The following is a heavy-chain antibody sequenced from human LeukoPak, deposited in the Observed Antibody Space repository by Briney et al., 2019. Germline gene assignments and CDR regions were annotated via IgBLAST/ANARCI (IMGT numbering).Heavy chain of an antibody. CDR3: ARGRDGRGAFDI. D-gene: IGHD2-21*01. V-gene: IGHV4-61*02. J-gene: IGHJ3*02. Sequence: SETLSLTCTVSGGSISSGSYYWSWIRQPAVKGLEWIGRIYTSGSTNYNPSLKSRVTISVDTSKNHFSLKLSSVTAADTAVYYCARGRDGRGAFDIWGQGTMVTVSS. CDR2: IYTSGST. CDR1: GGSISSGSYY.